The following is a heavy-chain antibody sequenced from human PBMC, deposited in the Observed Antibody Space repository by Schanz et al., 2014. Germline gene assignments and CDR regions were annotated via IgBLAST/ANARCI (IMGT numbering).Heavy chain of an antibody. V-gene: IGHV3-11*01. CDR1: GFPFSDYF. CDR2: ISGSSRTI. D-gene: IGHD3-10*01. Sequence: QVQLVDSGGGLVKPGGSLRLSCTASGFPFSDYFMAWIRQPPGRGLEWVSYISGSSRTIYYADSMKGRFTVSRDNAENALYLQMNSLRAEDTAVYYCAKGRFGELSAFDIWGQGTMVTVSS. J-gene: IGHJ3*02. CDR3: AKGRFGELSAFDI.